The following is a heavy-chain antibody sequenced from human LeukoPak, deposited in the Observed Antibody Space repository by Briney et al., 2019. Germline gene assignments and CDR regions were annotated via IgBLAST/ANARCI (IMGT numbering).Heavy chain of an antibody. Sequence: ASVKVSCKASGGTFNNFAISWVRQAPGQGLEWVGGIIPMSGTANYAQKFQGRVTITADESTSTAYMELSSLRSEDTAIYYCASPVKYYDTWSGYPPFDYWGQGTLVTVSS. D-gene: IGHD3-3*01. J-gene: IGHJ4*02. CDR2: IIPMSGTA. V-gene: IGHV1-69*13. CDR1: GGTFNNFA. CDR3: ASPVKYYDTWSGYPPFDY.